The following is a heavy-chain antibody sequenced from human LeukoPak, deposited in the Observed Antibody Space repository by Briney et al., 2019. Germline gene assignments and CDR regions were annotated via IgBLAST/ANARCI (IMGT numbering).Heavy chain of an antibody. D-gene: IGHD3-10*01. V-gene: IGHV3-53*01. CDR2: LYISGGT. J-gene: IGHJ4*02. Sequence: GGSLRLSCAASGFIVSSNYMTWVRQAPGEGLEWGSILYISGGTYYADSVKGRFTISRDNSKNTVYLQMNSLRAEDTAGYYCAGHFDSATNYWGQGTLVTVSS. CDR1: GFIVSSNY. CDR3: AGHFDSATNY.